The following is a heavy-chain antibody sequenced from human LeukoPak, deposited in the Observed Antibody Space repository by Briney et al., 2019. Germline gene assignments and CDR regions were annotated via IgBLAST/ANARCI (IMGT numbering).Heavy chain of an antibody. CDR1: GFTFSTYA. J-gene: IGHJ4*02. CDR2: ISGSNPGT. CDR3: AKASVGHCSGAFCYHFDS. Sequence: QPGESLRLSCAASGFTFSTYAMSWVRQTPGKGLEWVAAISGSNPGTYHASSVRGRFTISRDNYKNTLHLQMNGLRAEDAAIYYCAKASVGHCSGAFCYHFDSWGQGTLVTVSS. V-gene: IGHV3-23*01. D-gene: IGHD2-15*01.